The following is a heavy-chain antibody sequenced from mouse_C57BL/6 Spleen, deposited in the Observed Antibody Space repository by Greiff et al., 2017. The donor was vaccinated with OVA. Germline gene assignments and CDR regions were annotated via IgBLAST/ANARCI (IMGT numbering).Heavy chain of an antibody. D-gene: IGHD1-1*01. V-gene: IGHV1-26*01. CDR3: SRLGYYSSSPYYFDY. CDR1: GYTFTDYY. Sequence: EVQLQQSGPELVKPGASVKISCKASGYTFTDYYMNWVKQSHGKSLEWIGDINPNNGGTSYNQQFKGKSTLPVDKSSRTAYMELRSLTSEDFAVYYCSRLGYYSSSPYYFDYWGQGTTLTVSS. J-gene: IGHJ2*01. CDR2: INPNNGGT.